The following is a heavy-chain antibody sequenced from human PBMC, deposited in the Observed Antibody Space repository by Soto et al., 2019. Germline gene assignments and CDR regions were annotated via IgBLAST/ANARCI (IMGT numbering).Heavy chain of an antibody. J-gene: IGHJ6*03. CDR1: GFTLSVYA. V-gene: IGHV3-64*01. Sequence: PGGSLRLSCAASGFTLSVYAMDWFRQAPGKGLEYVSGISSNGVGTYYANSVQGRFTISRDNSKNTVYLQMGSLRPEDMAVYYCARRARPDFYYMDVWCKGTTVTVSS. CDR2: ISSNGVGT. CDR3: ARRARPDFYYMDV. D-gene: IGHD6-6*01.